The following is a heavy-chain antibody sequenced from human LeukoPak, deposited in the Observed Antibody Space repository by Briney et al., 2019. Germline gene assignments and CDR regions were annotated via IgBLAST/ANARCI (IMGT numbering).Heavy chain of an antibody. CDR3: ARAVGYSGYRPIRYYYYGMDV. D-gene: IGHD5-12*01. CDR1: GGSISSGGYY. J-gene: IGHJ6*02. CDR2: IYYSGST. V-gene: IGHV4-31*03. Sequence: SETLSLTCNVSGGSISSGGYYWSWIRQHPEKGLEWIGYIYYSGSTYYNPSLKSRVTISVDTSKNQFSLKLSSVTAADTAVYYCARAVGYSGYRPIRYYYYGMDVWGQGTTVTVSS.